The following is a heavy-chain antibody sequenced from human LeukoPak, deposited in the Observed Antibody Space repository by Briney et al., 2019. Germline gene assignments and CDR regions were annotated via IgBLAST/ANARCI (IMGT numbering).Heavy chain of an antibody. CDR1: GGPISSSSYY. CDR3: ARDLPAVAGTRWFDP. J-gene: IGHJ5*02. D-gene: IGHD6-19*01. V-gene: IGHV4-39*07. CDR2: IYYSGST. Sequence: SETLSLTCTVSGGPISSSSYYWGWIRQPPGKGLEWIGSIYYSGSTYHNPSLKSRVTISVDTSKNQFSLKLSSVTAADTAVYYCARDLPAVAGTRWFDPWGQGTLVTVSS.